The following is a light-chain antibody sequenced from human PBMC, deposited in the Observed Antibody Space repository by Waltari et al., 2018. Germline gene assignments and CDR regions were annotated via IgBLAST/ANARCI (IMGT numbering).Light chain of an antibody. CDR1: NSDVGGYNY. J-gene: IGLJ2*01. V-gene: IGLV2-11*01. CDR3: SSYAGSSVA. CDR2: DVT. Sequence: QSALTQPRSVSGSPGQSVTISCSGSNSDVGGYNYVSWYQQHPGKAPKLIISDVTKRPSGVPDRVSGSKSGNTASLTISGLQAEDEADYYCSSYAGSSVAFGGGTKLTVL.